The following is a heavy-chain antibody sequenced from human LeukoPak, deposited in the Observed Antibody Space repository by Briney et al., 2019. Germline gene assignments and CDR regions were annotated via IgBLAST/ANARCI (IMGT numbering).Heavy chain of an antibody. D-gene: IGHD1-26*01. V-gene: IGHV1-8*01. J-gene: IGHJ4*02. CDR1: GYTFTSYD. CDR3: AVLTLGATTPFDY. CDR2: MNPNSGNT. Sequence: GASVKVSCKVSGYTFTSYDINWVRQATGQGLEWMGWMNPNSGNTGYAQKFQGRVTMTRNTSISTAYMELSSLRSEDTAVYYCAVLTLGATTPFDYWGQGTLVTVSS.